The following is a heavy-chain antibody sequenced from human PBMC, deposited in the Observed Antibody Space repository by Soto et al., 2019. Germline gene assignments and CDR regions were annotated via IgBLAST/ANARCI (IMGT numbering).Heavy chain of an antibody. J-gene: IGHJ1*01. Sequence: LRLSCAASGFTFSSYGMHLVRQAPGKGLEWVAVIWYDGSNKYYADSVKGRFTISRDNSKNTLYLQMNSLRAGDTAVYYCARGTAEYDSSGYPLSAWGRGTLVTVSS. CDR2: IWYDGSNK. D-gene: IGHD3-22*01. CDR3: ARGTAEYDSSGYPLSA. V-gene: IGHV3-33*01. CDR1: GFTFSSYG.